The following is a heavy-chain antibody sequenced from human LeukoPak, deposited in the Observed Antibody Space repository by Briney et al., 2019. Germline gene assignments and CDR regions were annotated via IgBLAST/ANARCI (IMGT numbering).Heavy chain of an antibody. CDR3: ASSGSYFIVTAFDI. D-gene: IGHD1-26*01. CDR2: IYHSGST. Sequence: SETLSLTCTVSGGSISSSSYYWGWIRQPPGKGLEWIGSIYHSGSTYYNPSLKSRVTISVDTSKNQFSLKLSSVTAADTAVYYCASSGSYFIVTAFDIWGQGTMVTVSS. J-gene: IGHJ3*02. V-gene: IGHV4-39*07. CDR1: GGSISSSSYY.